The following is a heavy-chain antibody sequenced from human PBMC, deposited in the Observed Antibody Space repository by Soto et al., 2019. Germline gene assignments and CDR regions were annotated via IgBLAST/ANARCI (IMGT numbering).Heavy chain of an antibody. D-gene: IGHD3-22*01. Sequence: QVQLVQSGAEVKKPGSSVKVSCKASGGTFSSYTISWVRQAPGQGLEWMGRIIPILGIANYAQKFQGRVTITADKSTSTAYMELSSLRSEATAVHYCASRYDSSDYWGQGTLVTVSS. CDR1: GGTFSSYT. CDR3: ASRYDSSDY. CDR2: IIPILGIA. J-gene: IGHJ4*02. V-gene: IGHV1-69*02.